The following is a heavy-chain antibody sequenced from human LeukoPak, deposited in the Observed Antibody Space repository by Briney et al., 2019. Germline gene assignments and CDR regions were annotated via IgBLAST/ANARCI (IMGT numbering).Heavy chain of an antibody. CDR3: ARPRASGTTNDAFDI. D-gene: IGHD1/OR15-1a*01. CDR2: ISSSGIYA. J-gene: IGHJ3*02. Sequence: GGSLRLSCAASGFTFSDYYMSWIRQAPGKGLEWLSYISSSGIYANYADSVEGRFTISRDNAKNSLYLRMNNLRAEGTAVYYCARPRASGTTNDAFDIWGQGTMVTVSS. CDR1: GFTFSDYY. V-gene: IGHV3-11*03.